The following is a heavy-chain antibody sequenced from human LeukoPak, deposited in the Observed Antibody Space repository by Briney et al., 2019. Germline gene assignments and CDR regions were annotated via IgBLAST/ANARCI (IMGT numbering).Heavy chain of an antibody. CDR2: IRYDGSNK. J-gene: IGHJ6*03. Sequence: GGSLRLSCAASGFTFSSYGMHWVRQAPGKGLERVAFIRYDGSNKYYADSVKGRFTISRDNSKNTLYLQMNSLRAEDTAVYYCAKDGNIVVVPAAYYYYYMDVWGKGTTVTVSS. CDR1: GFTFSSYG. D-gene: IGHD2-2*01. CDR3: AKDGNIVVVPAAYYYYYMDV. V-gene: IGHV3-30*02.